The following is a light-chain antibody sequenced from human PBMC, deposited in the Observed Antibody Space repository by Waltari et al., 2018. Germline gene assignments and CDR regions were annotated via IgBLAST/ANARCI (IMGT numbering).Light chain of an antibody. J-gene: IGKJ2*01. Sequence: EVVLTQSPATLSVSPGDRVTLSCRASEPIGINLAWYQQRPGQAPILLIYAASFRATGIPARFSGSGSGTEFTLSITSLQSEDFGMYFCQQYQAWYTFGQGTKQEI. V-gene: IGKV3D-15*01. CDR2: AAS. CDR1: EPIGIN. CDR3: QQYQAWYT.